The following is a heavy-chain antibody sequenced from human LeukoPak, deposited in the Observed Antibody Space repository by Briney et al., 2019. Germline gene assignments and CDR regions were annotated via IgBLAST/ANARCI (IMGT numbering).Heavy chain of an antibody. CDR1: GYSFTSYW. CDR3: SRRASSYCYFYGMDV. Sequence: GESLKISCKGSGYSFTSYWIGWVRQMPGKGLEWMGIIYPGDSDTRYSPSFQGQVTISADKSISTAYLQWSSLKASDTALYYCSRRASSYCYFYGMDVLGQGTTVTVSS. V-gene: IGHV5-51*01. J-gene: IGHJ6*02. D-gene: IGHD5-18*01. CDR2: IYPGDSDT.